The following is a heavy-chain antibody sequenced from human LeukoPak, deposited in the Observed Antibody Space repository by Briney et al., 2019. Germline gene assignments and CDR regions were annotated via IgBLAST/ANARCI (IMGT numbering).Heavy chain of an antibody. J-gene: IGHJ3*02. CDR3: AKGDPYSGSYDRDAFDI. CDR1: GFTFDDYT. Sequence: QPGGSLRLSCAASGFTFDDYTMHWVRQAPGKGLEWVSLISWDGGSTYYADSVKGRFTISRDNSKNSLYLQMNSLRTEDTALYYCAKGDPYSGSYDRDAFDIWGQGTMVTVSS. CDR2: ISWDGGST. V-gene: IGHV3-43*01. D-gene: IGHD1-26*01.